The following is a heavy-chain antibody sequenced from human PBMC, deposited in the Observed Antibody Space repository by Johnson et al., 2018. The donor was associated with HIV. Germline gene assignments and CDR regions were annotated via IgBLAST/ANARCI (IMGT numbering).Heavy chain of an antibody. D-gene: IGHD5-12*01. CDR3: ARDVDKDAFDI. Sequence: VQLVESGGGVVQPGRSLRLSCAASGFTFSDYYMSWIRQAPGKGLEWVSVIYSGGSTYYADSVKGRFTISRDNSKNTLYLQMNTLRAEDTAVYYCARDVDKDAFDIWGQGTMVTVSS. CDR1: GFTFSDYY. V-gene: IGHV3-66*01. J-gene: IGHJ3*02. CDR2: IYSGGST.